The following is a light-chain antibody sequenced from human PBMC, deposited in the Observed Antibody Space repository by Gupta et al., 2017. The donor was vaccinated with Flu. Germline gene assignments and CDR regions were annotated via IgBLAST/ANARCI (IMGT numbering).Light chain of an antibody. Sequence: GTRGQPASIACRSSKSLVHSDGNTYVNWYQQRQGQSPRRLMDKVSNRDAGVPERLSDSGSGTDFTLKISRVEAEDVGVYYCMQATHWLYTFGQGTKLEMK. CDR1: KSLVHSDGNTY. J-gene: IGKJ2*01. CDR2: KVS. CDR3: MQATHWLYT. V-gene: IGKV2-30*02.